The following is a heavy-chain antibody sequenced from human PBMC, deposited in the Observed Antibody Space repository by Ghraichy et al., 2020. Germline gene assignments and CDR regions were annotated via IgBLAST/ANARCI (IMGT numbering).Heavy chain of an antibody. J-gene: IGHJ4*02. D-gene: IGHD5-24*01. CDR3: AKGGEMATIILEGMDY. Sequence: GESLNISCAASGFTFDDYAMHWVRQAPGKGLEWVSLISWDGGSTYYADSVKGRFTISRDNSKNSLYLQMNSLRAEDTALYYCAKGGEMATIILEGMDYWGQGTLVTVSS. CDR2: ISWDGGST. V-gene: IGHV3-43D*03. CDR1: GFTFDDYA.